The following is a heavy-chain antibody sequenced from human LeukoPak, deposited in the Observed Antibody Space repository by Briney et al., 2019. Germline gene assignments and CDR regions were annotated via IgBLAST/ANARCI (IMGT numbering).Heavy chain of an antibody. Sequence: KPSETLSVTSAVYGGSFSGYSWSWIRQPPGKGLEWIGEINHSGSTDYTPSLKSRVTISVDTSKNQFSLKLSSVTAADTAVYYCARGHPSVPFPLIEIADYFQHWGQGTLVTVSS. J-gene: IGHJ1*01. CDR2: INHSGST. CDR1: GGSFSGYS. CDR3: ARGHPSVPFPLIEIADYFQH. D-gene: IGHD5-24*01. V-gene: IGHV4-34*01.